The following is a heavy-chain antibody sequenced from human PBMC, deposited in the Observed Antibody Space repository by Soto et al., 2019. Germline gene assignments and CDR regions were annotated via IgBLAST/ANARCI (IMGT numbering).Heavy chain of an antibody. J-gene: IGHJ5*02. CDR1: GYTFTGYY. V-gene: IGHV1-2*04. CDR2: INPNSGGT. Sequence: GASVKVSCKASGYTFTGYYMHWARQAPGQGLEWMGWINPNSGGTNYAQKFQGWVTMTRDTSISTAYMELSRLRSDDTAVYYCARSVAIFGVSPTFDPWGQGTLVTVSS. CDR3: ARSVAIFGVSPTFDP. D-gene: IGHD3-3*01.